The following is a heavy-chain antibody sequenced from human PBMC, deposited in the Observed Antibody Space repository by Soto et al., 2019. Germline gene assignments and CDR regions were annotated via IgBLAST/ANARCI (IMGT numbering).Heavy chain of an antibody. V-gene: IGHV1-69*13. CDR1: GGTFSSYA. D-gene: IGHD1-26*01. Sequence: SVKVSCQASGGTFSSYAISWVRQAPGQGLEWMGGMIPIFGTANYAQKFQGRVAITADESTSTAYMELSSLRSEDTAVYYCARDSGYSGNQYDYWGQGTLVTVSS. CDR2: MIPIFGTA. J-gene: IGHJ4*02. CDR3: ARDSGYSGNQYDY.